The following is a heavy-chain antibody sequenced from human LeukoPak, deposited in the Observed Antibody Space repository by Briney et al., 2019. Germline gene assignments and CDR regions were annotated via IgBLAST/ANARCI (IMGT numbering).Heavy chain of an antibody. J-gene: IGHJ3*02. CDR3: ARDEEGYCSGGSCYVSAFDI. CDR1: GYTFTGYY. Sequence: ASVKVSCKASGYTFTGYYMHWVRQAPGQGLEWMGWINPNSGGTNYAQKFQGRVTMTRDTSISTAYMELSRLRSDDTAVYYCARDEEGYCSGGSCYVSAFDIWGQGTMVTVSS. V-gene: IGHV1-2*02. D-gene: IGHD2-15*01. CDR2: INPNSGGT.